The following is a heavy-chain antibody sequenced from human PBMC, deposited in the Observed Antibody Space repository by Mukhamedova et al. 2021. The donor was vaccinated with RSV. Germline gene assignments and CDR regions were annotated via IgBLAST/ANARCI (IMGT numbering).Heavy chain of an antibody. CDR3: ARDSVAGTLDY. D-gene: IGHD6-19*01. V-gene: IGHV3-48*03. Sequence: AEHMGGRFTISRDNAKNSLYLQMNSLRAEDTAVYYCARDSVAGTLDYWGQGTLVTVSS. J-gene: IGHJ4*02.